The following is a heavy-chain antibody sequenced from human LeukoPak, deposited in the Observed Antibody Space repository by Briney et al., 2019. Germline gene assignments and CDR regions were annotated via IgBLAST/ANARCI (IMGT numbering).Heavy chain of an antibody. CDR2: ISGSGGST. Sequence: PGGSLRLSCAASGFTFNSYVMNWVRQAPGRGLEWVSGISGSGGSTYYADSVKGRFTISRDNFKKIVFLQMNSLRAEDTAVYYCAKDFRPHGSGWYGIGDYWGQGTLATVSS. CDR3: AKDFRPHGSGWYGIGDY. D-gene: IGHD6-19*01. J-gene: IGHJ4*02. V-gene: IGHV3-23*01. CDR1: GFTFNSYV.